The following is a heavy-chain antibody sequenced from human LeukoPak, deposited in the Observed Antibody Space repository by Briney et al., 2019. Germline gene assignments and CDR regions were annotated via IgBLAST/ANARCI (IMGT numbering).Heavy chain of an antibody. J-gene: IGHJ3*02. CDR1: GFTFSSYE. V-gene: IGHV3-48*03. CDR2: ISSSGSTI. CDR3: ARDTSVTPFDI. Sequence: GGSLRLSWVASGFTFSSYEMNWVRQAPGEGLEWVSYISSSGSTIYYPDSVKGRFTISRDNAKNSLYLQMNSLRAEDTAVYYCARDTSVTPFDIWGQGTMVTVSS. D-gene: IGHD4-17*01.